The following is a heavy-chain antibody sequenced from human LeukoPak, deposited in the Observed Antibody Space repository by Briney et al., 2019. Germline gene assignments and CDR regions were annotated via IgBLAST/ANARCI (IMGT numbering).Heavy chain of an antibody. D-gene: IGHD3-10*01. J-gene: IGHJ4*02. CDR2: ISGSGGST. CDR3: AKDRELLWFGEFSYYFDY. Sequence: GGSLRLSCAASGFTFSSYAMSWVRQAPGKGLEWVSAISGSGGSTYYADSVKGRFTISRDNSKNTLYLQMNSLRAEDTAVYYCAKDRELLWFGEFSYYFDYWGQGTLVTVSS. CDR1: GFTFSSYA. V-gene: IGHV3-23*01.